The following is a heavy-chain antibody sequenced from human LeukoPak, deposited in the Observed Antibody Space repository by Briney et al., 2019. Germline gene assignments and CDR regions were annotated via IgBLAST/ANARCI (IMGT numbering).Heavy chain of an antibody. J-gene: IGHJ6*02. V-gene: IGHV3-30*09. CDR3: ARDFFDWLLSYYFYTVDV. D-gene: IGHD3-9*01. CDR2: LSNDGGSK. Sequence: GGSLRLSCAASGFTFSSYPMHWVRQAPGKGLEWVAVLSNDGGSKYYADSVKGRFAISRDNSKNTLYLRMNSLRAEDTAVYYCARDFFDWLLSYYFYTVDVWGQGTTVTVSS. CDR1: GFTFSSYP.